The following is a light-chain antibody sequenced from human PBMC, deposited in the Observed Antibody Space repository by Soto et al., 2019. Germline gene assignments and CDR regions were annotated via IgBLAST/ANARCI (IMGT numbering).Light chain of an antibody. J-gene: IGKJ1*01. CDR3: QHYNTYRWT. CDR1: QSLGSTW. CDR2: DAS. Sequence: DIPMTHSPSTLSASVGDRVTITCRASQSLGSTWLAWYQQKPGTAPKLLIYDASSLEGGVPSTFSGSGPWTTFTATITTLQTDDLANYFCQHYNTYRWTFGKGTRVE. V-gene: IGKV1-5*01.